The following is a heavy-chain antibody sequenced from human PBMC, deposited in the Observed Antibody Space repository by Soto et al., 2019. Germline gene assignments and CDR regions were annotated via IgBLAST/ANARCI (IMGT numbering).Heavy chain of an antibody. D-gene: IGHD4-17*01. CDR1: GGSISSGDYY. V-gene: IGHV4-30-4*01. J-gene: IGHJ5*02. CDR3: AREYGNLYNWFDP. CDR2: IYYSGST. Sequence: TSETLSLTSTVSGGSISSGDYYWSWIRQPPGKGLEWIGYIYYSGSTYYNPSLKSRVTISVDTSKNQFSLKLSSVTAADTAVYYCAREYGNLYNWFDPWGQGTLVTVSS.